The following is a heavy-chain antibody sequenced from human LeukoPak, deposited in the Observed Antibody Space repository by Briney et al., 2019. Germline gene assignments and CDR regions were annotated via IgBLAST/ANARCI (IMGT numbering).Heavy chain of an antibody. CDR2: INWNGGST. D-gene: IGHD6-13*01. CDR1: GFTFDDYG. J-gene: IGHJ3*02. V-gene: IGHV3-20*01. Sequence: GGSLRLSCAASGFTFDDYGMSWVRQAPGKGLEWVSGINWNGGSTGYADSVKGRFTISRDDARNSLYLQMNSLRAEDTALYHCARRIAAADDAFDIWGQGTMVTVSS. CDR3: ARRIAAADDAFDI.